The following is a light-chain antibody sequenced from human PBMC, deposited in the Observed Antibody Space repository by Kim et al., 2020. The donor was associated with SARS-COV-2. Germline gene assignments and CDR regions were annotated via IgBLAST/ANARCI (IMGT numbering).Light chain of an antibody. V-gene: IGKV3-20*01. CDR1: QSVSSSH. CDR3: QQYGTTPLT. J-gene: IGKJ4*01. Sequence: SPGQRATLSCTASQSVSSSHLAWYQQRPGQAPRLLIHSTSSRATGISDRFSGSGSGTDFTLTISRLEPEDFAVYYCQQYGTTPLTFGGGTKVDIK. CDR2: STS.